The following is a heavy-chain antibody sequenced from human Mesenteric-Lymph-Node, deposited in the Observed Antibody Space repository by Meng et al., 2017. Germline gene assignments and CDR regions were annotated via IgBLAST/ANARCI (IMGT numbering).Heavy chain of an antibody. CDR3: AAFCYESSGYFRADY. V-gene: IGHV1-2*06. CDR1: GYTFTGYY. Sequence: QVQLVQSGAEVKKPGASVKVSCKASGYTFTGYYIHWVRQAPGQGLEWMGRINLNSGGTNYAQKFQGRVTMTWDTSISAAQMELSSLRSDDTAVYYCAAFCYESSGYFRADYWGQGILVTVSS. J-gene: IGHJ4*02. D-gene: IGHD3-22*01. CDR2: INLNSGGT.